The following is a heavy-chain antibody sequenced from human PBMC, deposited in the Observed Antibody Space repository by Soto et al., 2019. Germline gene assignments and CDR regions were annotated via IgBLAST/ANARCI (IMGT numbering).Heavy chain of an antibody. Sequence: GGSLRLSCAASGFTFSSYAMHWVRQAPGKGLEWVAVISYDGSNKYYADSVKGRFTISRDNSKNTLYLQMNSLRAEDTAVYYCARDPHIVLMVYATGMFYGMDVWGQGTTVTVSS. CDR1: GFTFSSYA. J-gene: IGHJ6*02. D-gene: IGHD2-8*01. CDR3: ARDPHIVLMVYATGMFYGMDV. CDR2: ISYDGSNK. V-gene: IGHV3-30-3*01.